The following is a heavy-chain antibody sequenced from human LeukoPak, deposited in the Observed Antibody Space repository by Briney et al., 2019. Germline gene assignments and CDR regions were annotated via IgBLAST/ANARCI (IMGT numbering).Heavy chain of an antibody. V-gene: IGHV1-18*01. CDR3: ARENYVLLWFGERKGDAFDI. CDR1: GYTFTSYG. CDR2: ISAYNGNT. D-gene: IGHD3-10*01. J-gene: IGHJ3*02. Sequence: SVKVSCKSSGYTFTSYGISWARQAPGRGLEWMGWISAYNGNTNYAQKLQGRVTMTTDTSTSTAYMELRSLRSDDTAVYYCARENYVLLWFGERKGDAFDIWGQGTMVTVSS.